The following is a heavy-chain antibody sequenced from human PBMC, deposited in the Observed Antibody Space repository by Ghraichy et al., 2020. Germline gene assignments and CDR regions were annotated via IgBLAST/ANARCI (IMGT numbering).Heavy chain of an antibody. CDR1: GFTFSSYA. V-gene: IGHV3-23*01. Sequence: GGSLRLSCAASGFTFSSYAMSWVRQAPGKGLEWVSAISGSGGSTYYADSVKGRFTISRDNSKNTLYLQMNSLRAEDTAVYYCAKGSLYSSSWPLVFLASAYYFDYWGQGTLVTVSS. J-gene: IGHJ4*02. CDR2: ISGSGGST. CDR3: AKGSLYSSSWPLVFLASAYYFDY. D-gene: IGHD6-13*01.